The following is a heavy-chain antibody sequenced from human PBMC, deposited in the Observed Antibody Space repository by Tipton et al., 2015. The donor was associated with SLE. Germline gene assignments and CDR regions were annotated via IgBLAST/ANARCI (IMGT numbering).Heavy chain of an antibody. V-gene: IGHV3-9*01. D-gene: IGHD1-26*01. Sequence: LSLTCTVSGGSISSYYWSWVRQAPGKGLEWVSGISWNSGSIGYADSVKGRFTISRDNAKNSLYLQMNSLRAEDTALYYCAKDQAGIVGATPYYYYGMDVWGQGTTVTVSS. CDR1: GGSISSYY. J-gene: IGHJ6*02. CDR3: AKDQAGIVGATPYYYYGMDV. CDR2: ISWNSGSI.